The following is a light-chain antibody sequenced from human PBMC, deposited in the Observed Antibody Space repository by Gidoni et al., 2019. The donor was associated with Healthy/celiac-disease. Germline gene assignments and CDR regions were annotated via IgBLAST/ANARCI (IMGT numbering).Light chain of an antibody. J-gene: IGKJ1*01. CDR2: GAS. CDR3: QQYGSSRT. V-gene: IGKV3-20*01. Sequence: EIVLTQSPGTLSLSPGERATLSCRASQSVSSSYLAWYPQKPGQAPRLLIYGASSRATGIPDRFSGSGSGTDFTLTISRLEPEDFAVYYCQQYGSSRTFXQXTKVEIK. CDR1: QSVSSSY.